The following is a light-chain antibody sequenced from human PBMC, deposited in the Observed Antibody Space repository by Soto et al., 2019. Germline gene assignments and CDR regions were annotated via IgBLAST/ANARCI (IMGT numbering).Light chain of an antibody. CDR2: GAS. V-gene: IGKV3-20*01. CDR3: HQYGTSPQT. CDR1: QSVSSSY. J-gene: IGKJ1*01. Sequence: EVVLTQSPGTVSLSPGERATLSCRASQSVSSSYLAWYQHKRGQAPRLLMYGASSRATGVPDRFSGWGSGTDFTLTISRLETEDLAVYYCHQYGTSPQTFGKGTKV.